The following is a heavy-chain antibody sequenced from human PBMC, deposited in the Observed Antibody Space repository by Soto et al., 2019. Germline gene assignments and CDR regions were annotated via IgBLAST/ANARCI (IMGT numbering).Heavy chain of an antibody. J-gene: IGHJ4*02. V-gene: IGHV3-48*02. D-gene: IGHD4-17*01. CDR3: ARDLGYGDPTWPYFDY. CDR1: GFTFSSYN. CDR2: ISSSSSTI. Sequence: EVQLVESGGGLVQPGGSLRLSCAASGFTFSSYNMNWVRQAPGKGLEWVSYISSSSSTIYYADSVKGRFTISRDNAKTSLYLQMNSLRDEDTAVYYCARDLGYGDPTWPYFDYWGQGTLVTVSS.